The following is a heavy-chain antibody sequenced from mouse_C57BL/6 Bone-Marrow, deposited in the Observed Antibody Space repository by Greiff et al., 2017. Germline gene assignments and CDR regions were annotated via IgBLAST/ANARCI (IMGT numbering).Heavy chain of an antibody. V-gene: IGHV1-50*01. J-gene: IGHJ2*01. D-gene: IGHD1-2*01. Sequence: VQLQESGAELVKPGASVKLSCKASGYTFTSYWMQWVKHRPGQGLEWIGEIDPSDSYTNYNQKFKGKATLTVDTSSSTAYMQLSSLTSEDSAVYYCARWLLRLDYWGQGTTLTVSS. CDR1: GYTFTSYW. CDR3: ARWLLRLDY. CDR2: IDPSDSYT.